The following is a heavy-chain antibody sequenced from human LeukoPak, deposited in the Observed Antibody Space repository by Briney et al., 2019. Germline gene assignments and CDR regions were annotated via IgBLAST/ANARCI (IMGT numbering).Heavy chain of an antibody. Sequence: GGSLRISCGASGFTFSTYTMNWVRPAPGKGLEWVSSISSSGTYIYYADSVKGRFTISRDNAKNSLSLQVNSLRAEDTAVYYCARITMVRGVPRGYGLDVWGQGTTVTVSS. CDR3: ARITMVRGVPRGYGLDV. CDR1: GFTFSTYT. D-gene: IGHD3-10*01. J-gene: IGHJ6*02. CDR2: ISSSGTYI. V-gene: IGHV3-21*01.